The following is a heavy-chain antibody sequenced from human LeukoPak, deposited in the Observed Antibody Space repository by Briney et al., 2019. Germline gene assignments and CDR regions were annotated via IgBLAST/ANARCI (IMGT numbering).Heavy chain of an antibody. CDR2: ISYDGSNK. CDR1: GFTFSSYA. V-gene: IGHV3-30-3*01. CDR3: ARDLIVATAGDY. J-gene: IGHJ4*02. Sequence: PGRSLRLSCAASGFTFSSYAMHWVRQAPGKGLEWVAVISYDGSNKYYADSVKGRFTISRDNSKNTLYLQMNSLRAEDTAVYYCARDLIVATAGDYWGQGTLVTVSS. D-gene: IGHD5-12*01.